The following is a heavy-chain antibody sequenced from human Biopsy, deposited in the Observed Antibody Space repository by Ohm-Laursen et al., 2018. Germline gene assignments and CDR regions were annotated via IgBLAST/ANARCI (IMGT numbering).Heavy chain of an antibody. J-gene: IGHJ4*02. CDR1: GGSFTGHY. CDR2: ISYTGYT. D-gene: IGHD4-23*01. Sequence: SDTLSLTCTVSGGSFTGHYWSWIRQPPGTGLEWIGHISYTGYTSYNASLKSRVTISVDTSRYHFSLRLSSLTAADTAVYYCARGSNDFGGLYFPRWGQGTLLTVSS. CDR3: ARGSNDFGGLYFPR. V-gene: IGHV4-59*11.